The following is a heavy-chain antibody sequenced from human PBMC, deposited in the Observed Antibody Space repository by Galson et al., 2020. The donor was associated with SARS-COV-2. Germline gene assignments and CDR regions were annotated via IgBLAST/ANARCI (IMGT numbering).Heavy chain of an antibody. J-gene: IGHJ4*02. Sequence: QLGESLKISCAASGFTFSSYAMHWVRQAPGKGLEWVAVISYDGSNKYYADSVKGRFTISRDNSKNTLYLQMNSLRAEDTAVYYCARDLGSGWIPWCQGTLVTVSS. CDR3: ARDLGSGWIP. CDR1: GFTFSSYA. D-gene: IGHD6-19*01. CDR2: ISYDGSNK. V-gene: IGHV3-30*04.